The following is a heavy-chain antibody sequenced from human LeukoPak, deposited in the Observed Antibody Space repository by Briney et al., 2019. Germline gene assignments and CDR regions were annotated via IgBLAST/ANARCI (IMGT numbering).Heavy chain of an antibody. CDR1: GGSISSYY. J-gene: IGHJ3*02. CDR3: ATTTLDYGDDAFDI. D-gene: IGHD4-17*01. CDR2: IYYSGST. V-gene: IGHV4-59*01. Sequence: SETLSLTCTVSGGSISSYYWSWIRQPPGKGLEWIGYIYYSGSTNYNPSLKSRVTISVDTSKNQFSLKLSSVTAADTAVYYCATTTLDYGDDAFDIWAKGQWSPSLQ.